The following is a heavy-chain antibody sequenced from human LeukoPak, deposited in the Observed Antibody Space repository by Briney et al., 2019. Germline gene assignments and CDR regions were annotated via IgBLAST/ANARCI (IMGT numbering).Heavy chain of an antibody. CDR2: IKQDGSEK. J-gene: IGHJ6*03. Sequence: PGGSLRLSCAASGFTFSSYWMSWVRQAPGKGLEWVANIKQDGSEKYYVDSVKGRFTISRDNAKNSLYLQMNSLRAEDTAVYYCARMPLPYYYYYYKDVWGKGTTVTVSS. CDR3: ARMPLPYYYYYYKDV. CDR1: GFTFSSYW. V-gene: IGHV3-7*01. D-gene: IGHD2-2*01.